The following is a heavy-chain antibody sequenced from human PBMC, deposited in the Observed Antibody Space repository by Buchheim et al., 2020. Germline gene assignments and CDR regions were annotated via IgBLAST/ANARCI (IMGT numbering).Heavy chain of an antibody. CDR3: ARDICVSVVAANRGYYYYGMDV. Sequence: QVQLQESGPGLVKPSGTLSLTCAVSGGSISSSNWWSWVRQPPGKGLEWIGEIYHSGSTNYNPSLKSRVTISVDKSKNQFSLKLSTVTAADTAVYYCARDICVSVVAANRGYYYYGMDVWGQGTT. J-gene: IGHJ6*02. D-gene: IGHD2-15*01. CDR2: IYHSGST. V-gene: IGHV4-4*02. CDR1: GGSISSSNW.